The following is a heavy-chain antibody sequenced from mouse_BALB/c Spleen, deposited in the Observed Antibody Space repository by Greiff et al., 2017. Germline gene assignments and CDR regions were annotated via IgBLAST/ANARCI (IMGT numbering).Heavy chain of an antibody. D-gene: IGHD1-1*01. J-gene: IGHJ4*01. V-gene: IGHV14-3*02. CDR2: IDPANGNT. CDR3: ARSPLVYYYSSNPYYYAMDY. CDR1: GFYIKDSY. Sequence: EVQLVESGAELVKPGASVKLSCTASGFYIKDSYMHWVKQRPEQGLEWIGRIDPANGNTKYDPKFQGKATITADTSSNTAYLQLISLTSEDTAVYYCARSPLVYYYSSNPYYYAMDYWGQGTSVTVSS.